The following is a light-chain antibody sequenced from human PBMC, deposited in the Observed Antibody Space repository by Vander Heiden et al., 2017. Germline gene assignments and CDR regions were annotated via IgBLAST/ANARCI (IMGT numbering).Light chain of an antibody. CDR3: LQHNSFPT. CDR2: ATS. V-gene: IGKV1-17*01. CDR1: QGISDD. J-gene: IGKJ2*01. Sequence: DIQMTHSPSSLSASVGDRLTITCRARQGISDDLHWYQQKPGKAPKPLIYATSSLQSGVSSRFSGSGSGTEFTLTISSLQPEDFATYYCLQHNSFPTFGQGTKLEIK.